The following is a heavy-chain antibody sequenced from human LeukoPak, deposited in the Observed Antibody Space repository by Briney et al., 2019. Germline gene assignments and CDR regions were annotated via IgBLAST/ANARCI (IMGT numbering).Heavy chain of an antibody. V-gene: IGHV1-18*01. J-gene: IGHJ4*02. CDR3: ARARPTVTTIDGFDY. Sequence: ASVKVSCKASGYTFTSYGISWVRQAPGQGLEWMGWISAYNGNTNYAQKLQGRVTMTTDTSTSTAYMELRSLRSDDTAVYYCARARPTVTTIDGFDYWGQGTLVTVSS. CDR2: ISAYNGNT. D-gene: IGHD4-17*01. CDR1: GYTFTSYG.